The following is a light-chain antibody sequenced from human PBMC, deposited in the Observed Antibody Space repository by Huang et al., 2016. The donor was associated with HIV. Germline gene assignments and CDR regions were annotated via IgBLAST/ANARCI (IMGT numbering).Light chain of an antibody. V-gene: IGKV3-15*01. CDR3: QQYNNWPPS. CDR1: QSVSSN. J-gene: IGKJ2*01. Sequence: EIVMTQSPAPLSVSPGERATLSCRASQSVSSNIAWYKQKPGQAPRLLIYGPSTRATGIPARFSVSGSGTDFTLIISSLQSEDFAFYYCQQYNNWPPSFGQGTKLEIK. CDR2: GPS.